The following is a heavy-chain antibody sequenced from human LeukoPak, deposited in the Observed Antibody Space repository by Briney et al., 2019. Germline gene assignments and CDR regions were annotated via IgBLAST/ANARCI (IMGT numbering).Heavy chain of an antibody. J-gene: IGHJ4*02. CDR1: GFTFRSHW. CDR2: INSDGSST. D-gene: IGHD3-22*01. Sequence: GSLRLSCAASGFTFRSHWMHWVRQATGKGLVWVSRINSDGSSTNYADSVKGRFTISRDNAKNTLYLQMNSLRAEDTAVYYCARTYTNNAGYYLYWGQGTLVTVSS. CDR3: ARTYTNNAGYYLY. V-gene: IGHV3-74*01.